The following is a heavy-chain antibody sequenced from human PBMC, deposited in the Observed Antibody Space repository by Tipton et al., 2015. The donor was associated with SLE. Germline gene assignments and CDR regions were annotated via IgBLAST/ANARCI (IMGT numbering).Heavy chain of an antibody. V-gene: IGHV3-21*01. J-gene: IGHJ3*02. CDR1: GFTFSSYE. Sequence: SLRLSCAASGFTFSSYEMNWVRQAPGKGLEWVSSISSSSSYIYYADSVKGRFTISRDNAKNSLYLQMNSLRAEDTAVYYCARERHIVVVTAPDAFDIWGQGTMVTVSS. CDR2: ISSSSSYI. CDR3: ARERHIVVVTAPDAFDI. D-gene: IGHD2-21*02.